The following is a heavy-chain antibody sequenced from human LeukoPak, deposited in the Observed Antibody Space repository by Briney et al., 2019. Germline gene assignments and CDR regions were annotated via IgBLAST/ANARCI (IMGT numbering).Heavy chain of an antibody. CDR1: GFTVSSNY. V-gene: IGHV3-66*01. Sequence: PGGSLRLSCAASGFTVSSNYMSWVRQAPGKGLEWVSVIYSGGSTYYADSVKGRFTISRDNSKNTLYLQMNSLRAEDTAVYYCARTIVVVVAAAADDAFDIWGQGTMVTVS. J-gene: IGHJ3*02. CDR2: IYSGGST. CDR3: ARTIVVVVAAAADDAFDI. D-gene: IGHD2-15*01.